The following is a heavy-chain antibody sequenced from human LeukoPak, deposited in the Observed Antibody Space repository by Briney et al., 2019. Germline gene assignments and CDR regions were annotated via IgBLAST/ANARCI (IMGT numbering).Heavy chain of an antibody. Sequence: ASVKVSCKASGYTFTSYGISWVRQAPGQGLEWMGWISAYNGNTNYAQKLQGRVTMTTDTSTSTAYMELRGLRSDDTAVYYCARRSKILLALDFWGQGTLVTVSS. CDR2: ISAYNGNT. J-gene: IGHJ4*02. D-gene: IGHD3-10*01. CDR3: ARRSKILLALDF. V-gene: IGHV1-18*01. CDR1: GYTFTSYG.